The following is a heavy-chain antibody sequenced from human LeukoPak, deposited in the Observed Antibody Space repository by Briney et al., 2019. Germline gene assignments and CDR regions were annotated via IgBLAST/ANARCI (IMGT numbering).Heavy chain of an antibody. D-gene: IGHD6-13*01. CDR1: GFTFRTSA. CDR2: VGTDSDT. Sequence: GGSLRLSCAASGFTFRTSAFSWVRQSPGRGREWRSTVGTDSDTYYADSVKGRFTIARDNSKNTVYLQMTGLRADDTAVYYCAKKTPGIHPFDSWGQGTLVTVSP. J-gene: IGHJ4*02. CDR3: AKKTPGIHPFDS. V-gene: IGHV3-23*01.